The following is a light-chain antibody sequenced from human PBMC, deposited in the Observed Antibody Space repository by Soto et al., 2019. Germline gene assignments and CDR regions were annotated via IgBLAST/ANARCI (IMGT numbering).Light chain of an antibody. CDR1: QGISSY. Sequence: AIPVTPSPSSFSASTADRVTIPCRASQGISSYLAWYQQRPGKAPKLLIYAASTLQSGVPARFSGSGSGTDFTLTISCLQSEDFATYYCQQYYSYPWTFGQGTKV. V-gene: IGKV1-8*01. J-gene: IGKJ1*01. CDR3: QQYYSYPWT. CDR2: AAS.